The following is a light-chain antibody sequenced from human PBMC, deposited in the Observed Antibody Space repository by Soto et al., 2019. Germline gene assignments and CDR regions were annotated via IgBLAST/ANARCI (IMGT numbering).Light chain of an antibody. CDR3: LQDYNYPWT. V-gene: IGKV1-6*01. CDR1: QGIRNV. J-gene: IGKJ1*01. CDR2: AAS. Sequence: ATQMTQSPSYLTASVGARVNITCRASQGIRNVLGWYQQKPGKAPKLLIYAASTLQSGVPSRFSGSGSGTGFTLTISSLQPEDCATYYCLQDYNYPWTFGQGTKGDIK.